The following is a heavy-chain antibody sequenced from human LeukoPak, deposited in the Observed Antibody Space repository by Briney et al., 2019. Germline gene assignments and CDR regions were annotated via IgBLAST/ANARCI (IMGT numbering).Heavy chain of an antibody. J-gene: IGHJ4*02. CDR1: GGSFSGYY. CDR3: AAPGRYCSGGSCTPSFDY. Sequence: SETLSLTCAVYGGSFSGYYWSWIRQPPGKGLEWIGEINHSGSTNYNPSLKSRVTISVDTSKNQFSLKLSSVTAADTAVYYCAAPGRYCSGGSCTPSFDYWGQGTLVTVSS. V-gene: IGHV4-34*01. D-gene: IGHD2-15*01. CDR2: INHSGST.